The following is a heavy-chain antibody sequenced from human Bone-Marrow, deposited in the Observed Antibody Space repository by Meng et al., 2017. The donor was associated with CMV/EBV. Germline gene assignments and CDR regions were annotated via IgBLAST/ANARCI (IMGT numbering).Heavy chain of an antibody. Sequence: SVKVSCKASGGTFSSYAISWVRQAPGQGLEWMGGIIPILGIANYAQKFQGRVTITADKFTSTAYMELSSLRSEDTAVYYCARDPDIVGATHYYYGMDVWGQGTTVTVSS. D-gene: IGHD1-26*01. CDR2: IIPILGIA. V-gene: IGHV1-69*10. CDR3: ARDPDIVGATHYYYGMDV. CDR1: GGTFSSYA. J-gene: IGHJ6*02.